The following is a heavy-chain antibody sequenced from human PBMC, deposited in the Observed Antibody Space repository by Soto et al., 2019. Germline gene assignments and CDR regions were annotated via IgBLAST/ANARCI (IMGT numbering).Heavy chain of an antibody. CDR1: GGTFSTHI. J-gene: IGHJ4*02. CDR2: IIPLFGTA. V-gene: IGHV1-69*13. D-gene: IGHD3-22*01. Sequence: SVKVSCKASGGTFSTHIINWVRQAPGQGLEWMGGIIPLFGTASYAQKFRDRVSITADGSTYIAYMELSSLRSEDTAVYYCARSDSSGFYLPFWGQGTLVTVSS. CDR3: ARSDSSGFYLPF.